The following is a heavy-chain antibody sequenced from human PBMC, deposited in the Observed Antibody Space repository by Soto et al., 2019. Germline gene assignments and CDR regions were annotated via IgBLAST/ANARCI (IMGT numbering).Heavy chain of an antibody. D-gene: IGHD2-8*02. CDR1: GFTFSSDW. V-gene: IGHV3-7*05. CDR2: IRKDGSKT. J-gene: IGHJ3*02. CDR3: ARDLSPGTSRLYCGAFDM. Sequence: EVRLVESGGGLVQPGGSLRLSCAASGFTFSSDWMTWVRQAPGKGLEWVANIRKDGSKTSYLDSVRGRFTISRDNAQSSLYLQMDSLRAEDTALYYCARDLSPGTSRLYCGAFDMWGQGTMVTGSS.